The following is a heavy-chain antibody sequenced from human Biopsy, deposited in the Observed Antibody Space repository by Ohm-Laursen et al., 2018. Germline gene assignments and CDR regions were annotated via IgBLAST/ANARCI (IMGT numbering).Heavy chain of an antibody. J-gene: IGHJ4*02. Sequence: SSLRLSCTASGFTFSSYGMHWVRQAPGKGLEWVAAIWYDGSNKNYADSVKGRFTISRDNSKNTLYLQMNSLRGEDTAVYYCAKCMTGGSNYYFHHCGQGTVVTVSS. CDR1: GFTFSSYG. CDR2: IWYDGSNK. V-gene: IGHV3-33*06. D-gene: IGHD2-8*01. CDR3: AKCMTGGSNYYFHH.